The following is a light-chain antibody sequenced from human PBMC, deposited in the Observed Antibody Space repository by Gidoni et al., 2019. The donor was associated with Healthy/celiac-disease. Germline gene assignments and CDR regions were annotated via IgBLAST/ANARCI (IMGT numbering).Light chain of an antibody. J-gene: IGKJ4*01. Sequence: DIQMTPSPSTLSASVGDRVTITCRVSQSISSWLAWYQQKPGKAPKLLIYKASSLESGVPSRFSGSGSGTEFTLTISSLQPDDFATYYCQQYNSYPLTFXGXTKVEIK. CDR1: QSISSW. CDR2: KAS. V-gene: IGKV1-5*03. CDR3: QQYNSYPLT.